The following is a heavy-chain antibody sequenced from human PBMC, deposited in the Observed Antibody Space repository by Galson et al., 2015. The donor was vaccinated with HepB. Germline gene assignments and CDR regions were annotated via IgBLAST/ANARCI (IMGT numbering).Heavy chain of an antibody. CDR2: INAGNGNT. CDR1: GYTFTNYA. Sequence: SVKVSCKASGYTFTNYAMHWVRQAPGQRLEWMGWINAGNGNTIYSQNFQGRVTITRDTSASIAYMELSSLRSEDTAVYYCVYFGSGSPHWGQGTLVTVSS. CDR3: VYFGSGSPH. J-gene: IGHJ1*01. D-gene: IGHD3-10*01. V-gene: IGHV1-3*01.